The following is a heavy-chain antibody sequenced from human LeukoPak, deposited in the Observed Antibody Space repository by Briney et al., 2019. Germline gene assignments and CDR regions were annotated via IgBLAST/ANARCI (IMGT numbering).Heavy chain of an antibody. Sequence: SETLSLTCAVYGGSFSGYYWGWIRQPPGKGLEWIGGIYHSGSTYYNPSLKSRVTISVDTSKNQFSLKLSSVTAADTAVYYCARASSWYGYFDYWGQGTLVTVSS. J-gene: IGHJ4*02. V-gene: IGHV4-34*01. D-gene: IGHD6-13*01. CDR3: ARASSWYGYFDY. CDR1: GGSFSGYY. CDR2: IYHSGST.